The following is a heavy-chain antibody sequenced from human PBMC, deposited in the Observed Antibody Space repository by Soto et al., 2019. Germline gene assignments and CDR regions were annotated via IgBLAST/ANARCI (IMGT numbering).Heavy chain of an antibody. Sequence: GESLKISCKGSGYSFTSYWIGWVRQMPGKGLEWMGIIYPGDSDTRYSPSFQGQVTISADKSISTAYLQWSSLKASDTAMYYCARSGVTATSYYYYYMDVWGKGTTVTVSS. CDR1: GYSFTSYW. D-gene: IGHD5-12*01. CDR3: ARSGVTATSYYYYYMDV. V-gene: IGHV5-51*01. J-gene: IGHJ6*03. CDR2: IYPGDSDT.